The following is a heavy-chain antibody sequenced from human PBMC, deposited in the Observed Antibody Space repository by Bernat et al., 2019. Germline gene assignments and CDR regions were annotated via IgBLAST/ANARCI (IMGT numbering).Heavy chain of an antibody. CDR1: GFTFSRYW. D-gene: IGHD2-15*01. CDR2: ITEDGSDK. CDR3: ASFTRRDPGDY. V-gene: IGHV3-7*02. J-gene: IGHJ4*02. Sequence: EVQLVESGGGLVQFGGSLRLPCVAFGFTFSRYWMSWVRQAPGKWLEWVANITEDGSDKYYVDSLKGRFTISRYNAKNSLYLQMNSLRGEDTAVYSCASFTRRDPGDYWCQGTLVTVAS.